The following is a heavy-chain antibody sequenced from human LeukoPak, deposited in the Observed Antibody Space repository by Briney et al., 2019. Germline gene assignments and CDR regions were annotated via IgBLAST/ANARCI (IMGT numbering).Heavy chain of an antibody. D-gene: IGHD2-8*01. CDR1: GYSFTSYG. J-gene: IGHJ4*02. V-gene: IGHV1-18*01. Sequence: GESLKISCKGSGYSFTSYGISWVRQAPGQGLEWMGWISAYNGNTNYAQKLQGRVTMTTDTSTSTAYMELRSLRSDDTAVYYCARVGYCTNGVCLYYFDYWGQGTLVTVSS. CDR3: ARVGYCTNGVCLYYFDY. CDR2: ISAYNGNT.